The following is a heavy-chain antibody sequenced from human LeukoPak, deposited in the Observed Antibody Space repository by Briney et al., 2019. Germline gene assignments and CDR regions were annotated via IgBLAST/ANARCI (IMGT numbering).Heavy chain of an antibody. CDR2: IKQDGSEK. Sequence: GGSLRLSCAASGFTFNTYWMSWVRQAPGKGLEWVANIKQDGSEKYYVDSLEGRFTISRDNAKNSLYLQMNSLRVEDTAVYYCAKGLIFGVVIAPDYWGQGTLVTVSS. CDR3: AKGLIFGVVIAPDY. J-gene: IGHJ4*02. V-gene: IGHV3-7*01. D-gene: IGHD3-3*01. CDR1: GFTFNTYW.